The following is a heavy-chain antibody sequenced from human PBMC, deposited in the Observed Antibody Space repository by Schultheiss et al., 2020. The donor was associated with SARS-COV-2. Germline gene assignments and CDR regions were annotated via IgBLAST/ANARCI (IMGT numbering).Heavy chain of an antibody. CDR1: GFTFSSYG. Sequence: GGSLRLSCAASGFTFSSYGMHWVRQAPGKGLEWVAAMSFDGFSTYYLHSVKDRFTISRDSSKNTVDLQMNSLRAEDTAVYYCARFGGTMVRGGYGMDVWGQGTTVTVSS. CDR2: MSFDGFST. V-gene: IGHV3-33*05. J-gene: IGHJ6*02. CDR3: ARFGGTMVRGGYGMDV. D-gene: IGHD3-10*01.